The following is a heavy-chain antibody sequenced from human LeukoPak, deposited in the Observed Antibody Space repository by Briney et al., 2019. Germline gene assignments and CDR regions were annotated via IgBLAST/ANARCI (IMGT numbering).Heavy chain of an antibody. CDR1: GFIFSDYW. J-gene: IGHJ4*02. V-gene: IGHV3-7*01. Sequence: GGSLRLSCVASGFIFSDYWMSWMRQAPGKGLEWVANIKYDGDEEYYVDSVKGRFTISRDNAKNSLYLQLNSLRVEDTAVYYCKSGGAAPGSFDNWGQGTLVTVSP. D-gene: IGHD4-23*01. CDR3: KSGGAAPGSFDN. CDR2: IKYDGDEE.